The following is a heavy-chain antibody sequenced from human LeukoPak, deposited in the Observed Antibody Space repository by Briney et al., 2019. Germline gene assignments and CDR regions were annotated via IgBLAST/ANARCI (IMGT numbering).Heavy chain of an antibody. J-gene: IGHJ5*02. Sequence: PSETLSLTCTVSGGSISSRTYFWGWIRQPPGKGLEWIGSIDYSGRTYQNPSLKSRVTMSVDTSKNQFSLKLSSVTAADTAVFYCARQYLDTNIGASNWFDPWGQGSLVTVSS. CDR2: IDYSGRT. CDR3: ARQYLDTNIGASNWFDP. CDR1: GGSISSRTYF. D-gene: IGHD5-18*01. V-gene: IGHV4-39*01.